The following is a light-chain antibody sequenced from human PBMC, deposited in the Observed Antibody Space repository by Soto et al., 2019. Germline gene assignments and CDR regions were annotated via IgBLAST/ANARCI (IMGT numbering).Light chain of an antibody. J-gene: IGKJ5*01. CDR1: QSMSSF. CDR3: QQTYRTPPTT. CDR2: TTS. Sequence: DIQMNQSPSSLSASVGDRVTMTCRASQSMSSFLNWYQQKPGKAPKLLIYTTSTLQSGVPSRFSGSGSGTDFTLTISSLQPEDCATYYCQQTYRTPPTTCGQGTRLEIQ. V-gene: IGKV1-39*01.